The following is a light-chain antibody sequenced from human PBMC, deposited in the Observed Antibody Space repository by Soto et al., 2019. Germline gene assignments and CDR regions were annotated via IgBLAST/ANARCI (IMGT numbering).Light chain of an antibody. CDR2: GAS. J-gene: IGKJ1*01. CDR3: QQYGSSPRT. Sequence: ETVLTQSPGTLFLSPGERATLSCRASQSVSSSYLAWYQQKPGQAPRLLIYGASSRATGIPDRFSGSGSGTDFSLTISRLEPEDFAVYYCQQYGSSPRTFGQGTKVEDK. V-gene: IGKV3-20*01. CDR1: QSVSSSY.